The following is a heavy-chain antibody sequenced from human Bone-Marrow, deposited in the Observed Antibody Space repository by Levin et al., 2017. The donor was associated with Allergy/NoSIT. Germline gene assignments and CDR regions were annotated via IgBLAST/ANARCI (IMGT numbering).Heavy chain of an antibody. CDR2: IIPILGVA. CDR1: GGTPSGYT. CDR3: AKDGEFGLGGYYLVY. Sequence: PGGSLRLSCKASGGTPSGYTINWVRQAPGQGLEWVGKIIPILGVANYAQKFQGRVTISSDKSTSTSYMELRGLRTEDTGVYYCAKDGEFGLGGYYLVYWGQGTLVTVSS. D-gene: IGHD3-16*01. J-gene: IGHJ4*02. V-gene: IGHV1-69*04.